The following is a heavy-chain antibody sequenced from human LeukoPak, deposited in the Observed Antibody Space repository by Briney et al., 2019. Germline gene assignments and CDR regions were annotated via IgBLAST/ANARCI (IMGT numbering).Heavy chain of an antibody. J-gene: IGHJ5*02. Sequence: PSETLSLTCIVSGGSISSYYWSWIRQPPGKGLEWIGYVYYSGSTNYNPSLKSRVTISVDTSKNQFSLKLSSVTAADTAVYYRARGDYGDPSRSRFDPWGQGTLVTVSS. D-gene: IGHD4-17*01. CDR1: GGSISSYY. CDR2: VYYSGST. CDR3: ARGDYGDPSRSRFDP. V-gene: IGHV4-59*01.